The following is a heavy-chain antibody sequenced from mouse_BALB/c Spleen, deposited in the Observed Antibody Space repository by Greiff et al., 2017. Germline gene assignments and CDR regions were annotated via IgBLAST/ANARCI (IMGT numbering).Heavy chain of an antibody. Sequence: DVMLVESGGDLVKPGGSLKLSCAASGFTFSSYGMSWVRQTPDKRLEWVATISSGGSYTYYPDSVKGRFTISRDNAKNTLYLQMSSLKSEDTAMYYCARDYGSSGYYAMDYWGQGTSVTVSS. D-gene: IGHD1-1*01. CDR2: ISSGGSYT. CDR3: ARDYGSSGYYAMDY. CDR1: GFTFSSYG. V-gene: IGHV5-6*02. J-gene: IGHJ4*01.